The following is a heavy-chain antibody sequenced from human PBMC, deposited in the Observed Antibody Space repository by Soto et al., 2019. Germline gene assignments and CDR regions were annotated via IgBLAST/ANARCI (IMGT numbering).Heavy chain of an antibody. CDR3: ARDGYCSSTSCDSYYYYYMDV. CDR2: ISAYNGNT. CDR1: GYTFTSYG. J-gene: IGHJ6*03. D-gene: IGHD2-2*01. Sequence: QVPLVQSGAEVKKPGASVKVSCKASGYTFTSYGISWVRQAPGQGLEWMGWISAYNGNTNYAQKLQGRVTITTDTSTSTAYMELRSLRSDDTAVYYCARDGYCSSTSCDSYYYYYMDVWGKGTTVTVSS. V-gene: IGHV1-18*01.